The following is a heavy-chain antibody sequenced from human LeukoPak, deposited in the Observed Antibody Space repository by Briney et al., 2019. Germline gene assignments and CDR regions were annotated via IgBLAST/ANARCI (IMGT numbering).Heavy chain of an antibody. Sequence: SETLSLTCTVSGASIRSYYWSWIRQPAGKGLEWIGYIYYSGSTNYNPSLKSRVTISVDTSKNQFSLKLSSVTAADTAVYYCAGSLSVAATGGFDYWGQGTLVTVSS. CDR1: GASIRSYY. CDR2: IYYSGST. V-gene: IGHV4-59*01. D-gene: IGHD6-19*01. J-gene: IGHJ4*02. CDR3: AGSLSVAATGGFDY.